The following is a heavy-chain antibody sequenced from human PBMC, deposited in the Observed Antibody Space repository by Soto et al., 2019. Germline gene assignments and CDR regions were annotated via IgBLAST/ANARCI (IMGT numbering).Heavy chain of an antibody. J-gene: IGHJ3*02. CDR1: GFTFSSYS. D-gene: IGHD1-26*01. CDR2: ISSSSSYI. CDR3: ARDTWDPPAFDI. Sequence: GGSLRLSCAASGFTFSSYSMNWVRQAPGKGLEWVSSISSSSSYIYYADSVKGRFTISRDNAKNSLYLQMNSLRAEDTAVYYCARDTWDPPAFDIWGHGIMVTVS. V-gene: IGHV3-21*01.